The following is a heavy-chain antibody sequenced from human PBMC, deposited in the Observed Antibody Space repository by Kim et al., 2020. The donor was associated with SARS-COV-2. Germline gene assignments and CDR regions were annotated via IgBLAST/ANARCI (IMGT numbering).Heavy chain of an antibody. CDR2: INHSGST. CDR3: ARGTRQWLVRGPFYYYMDV. V-gene: IGHV4-34*01. Sequence: SETLSLTCAVYGGSFSGYYWSWIRQPPGKGLEWIGEINHSGSTNYNPSLKSRVTISVDTPKNQFSLKLSSVTAADTAGYYFARGTRQWLVRGPFYYYMDVWGKGTTVTVSS. D-gene: IGHD6-19*01. CDR1: GGSFSGYY. J-gene: IGHJ6*03.